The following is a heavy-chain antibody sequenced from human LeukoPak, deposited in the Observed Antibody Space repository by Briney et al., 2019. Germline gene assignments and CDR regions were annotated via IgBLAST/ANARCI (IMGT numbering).Heavy chain of an antibody. D-gene: IGHD1-7*01. CDR3: ARFNWSYGLYYFDY. CDR2: ISAYNGNT. CDR1: GYTFTSYG. Sequence: GASVKVSCKASGYTFTSYGISWVRQAPGQGLEWMGWISAYNGNTNYAQKLQGRVTMTTDTSTSTAYMELRSLRSDDTAVYYCARFNWSYGLYYFDYWGQGTLVTVSS. J-gene: IGHJ4*02. V-gene: IGHV1-18*01.